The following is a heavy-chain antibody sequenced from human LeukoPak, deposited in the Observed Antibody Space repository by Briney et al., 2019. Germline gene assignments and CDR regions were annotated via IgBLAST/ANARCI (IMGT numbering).Heavy chain of an antibody. V-gene: IGHV1-2*02. Sequence: GASVKVSCKASGYTFTDYYIHWVRQAPGQGLEWMGWINPNSDGTNYAQKFQGRVTMTRDTSISTAYMELSRLRSDDTAVYYCARGGYYDRRGYYVYYYYYYMDVWGKRDHGHRLL. CDR2: INPNSDGT. D-gene: IGHD3-22*01. CDR3: ARGGYYDRRGYYVYYYYYYMDV. CDR1: GYTFTDYY. J-gene: IGHJ6*03.